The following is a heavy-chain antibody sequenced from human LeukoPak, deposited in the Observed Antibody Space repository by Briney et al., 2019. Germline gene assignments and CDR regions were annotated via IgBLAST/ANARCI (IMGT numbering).Heavy chain of an antibody. V-gene: IGHV5-51*01. J-gene: IGHJ4*02. CDR2: IYPRDSDT. D-gene: IGHD6-13*01. CDR1: GYSFTSYW. Sequence: GESLKISCKGSGYSFTSYWIGWVRQMPGKGLEWMGIIYPRDSDTRYSPSFEGQVTISADKSISTAYLQWSSLKASDTAMYYCARQVHSSSWAPIDYWGQGTLVTVSS. CDR3: ARQVHSSSWAPIDY.